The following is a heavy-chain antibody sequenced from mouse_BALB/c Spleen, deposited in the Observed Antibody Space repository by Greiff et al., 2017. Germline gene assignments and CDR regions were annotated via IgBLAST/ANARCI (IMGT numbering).Heavy chain of an antibody. CDR2: ISSGSSTI. D-gene: IGHD1-1*01. CDR1: GFTFSSFG. J-gene: IGHJ3*01. CDR3: ASPYYYGSSYSWFAY. Sequence: EVKLMESGGGLVQPGGSRKLSCAASGFTFSSFGMHWVRQAPEKGLEWVAYISSGSSTIYYADTVKGRFTISRDNPKNTLFLQMTSLRSEDTAMYYCASPYYYGSSYSWFAYWGQGTLVTVSA. V-gene: IGHV5-17*02.